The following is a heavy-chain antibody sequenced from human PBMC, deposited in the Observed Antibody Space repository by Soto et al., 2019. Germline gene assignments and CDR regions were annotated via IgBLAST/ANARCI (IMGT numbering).Heavy chain of an antibody. CDR3: ERSGHSFEGEM. Sequence: PSETLSLTCTVSGASMTNYYGSWIRQTPAKGLEYIGYMFYSGTSYYSPSFKSRVAMSVDTSNNQFSLKLTSVTAADTAIYYCERSGHSFEGEMWGQGMLVTVSS. V-gene: IGHV4-59*01. J-gene: IGHJ4*02. CDR1: GASMTNYY. CDR2: MFYSGTS. D-gene: IGHD3-16*01.